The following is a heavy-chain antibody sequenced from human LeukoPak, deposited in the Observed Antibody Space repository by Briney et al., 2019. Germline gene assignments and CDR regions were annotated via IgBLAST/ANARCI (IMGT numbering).Heavy chain of an antibody. J-gene: IGHJ5*02. Sequence: GGSLRLSCAASGFTFSGSAMRWVCKASGKGLEWVGRIRSKANSYATAYAASVKRRFTISRDDSKNTADLQMNSLKTEDTAVYYCTRLYCSSTSCLNWFDPWGQGTLVTVSS. CDR3: TRLYCSSTSCLNWFDP. CDR1: GFTFSGSA. CDR2: IRSKANSYAT. V-gene: IGHV3-73*01. D-gene: IGHD2-2*01.